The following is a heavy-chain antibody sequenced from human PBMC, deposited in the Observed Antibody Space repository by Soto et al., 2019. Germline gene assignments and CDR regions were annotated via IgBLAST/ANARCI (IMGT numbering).Heavy chain of an antibody. CDR3: AREVGTYYYDSSGYYGDAFDI. Sequence: EVQLVESGGGLIQPGGSLRLSCAASGFTVSSNYMSWVRQAPGKGLEWVSVIYSGGSTYYADSVKGRFTISRDNSKNTLYVQMNSLRAEDTAVYYCAREVGTYYYDSSGYYGDAFDIWGQGTMVTVSS. J-gene: IGHJ3*02. V-gene: IGHV3-53*01. CDR1: GFTVSSNY. D-gene: IGHD3-22*01. CDR2: IYSGGST.